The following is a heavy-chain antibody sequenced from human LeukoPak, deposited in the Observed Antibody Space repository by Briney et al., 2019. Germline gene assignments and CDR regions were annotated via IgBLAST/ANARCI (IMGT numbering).Heavy chain of an antibody. CDR2: INYSGST. V-gene: IGHV4-39*01. Sequence: SETLSLTCTVSGGFISSSSTYYWGWIRQPPGKGLEWIGTINYSGSTYYNPSLKSRVTMSVDTSKNQFSLKLTSVTAADTAVYYCARRITGTTSDSFDYWGQGTLVTVSS. D-gene: IGHD1-20*01. CDR3: ARRITGTTSDSFDY. CDR1: GGFISSSSTYY. J-gene: IGHJ4*02.